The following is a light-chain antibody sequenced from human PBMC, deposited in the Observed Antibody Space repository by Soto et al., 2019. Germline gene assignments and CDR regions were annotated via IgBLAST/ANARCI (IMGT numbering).Light chain of an antibody. CDR3: HQYYTWPRT. J-gene: IGKJ1*01. Sequence: DIQMTQSPSTLSASLGDRVTITCRASQSISSWLAWYQQKPGKAPKLLIYDASSLESGVPSRFSGSGSGTEFTLTISSLQSEDIAVYYCHQYYTWPRTFGQGTKVDI. CDR2: DAS. CDR1: QSISSW. V-gene: IGKV1-5*01.